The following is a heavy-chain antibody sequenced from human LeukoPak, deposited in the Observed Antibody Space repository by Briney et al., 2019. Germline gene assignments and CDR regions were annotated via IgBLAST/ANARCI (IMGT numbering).Heavy chain of an antibody. CDR2: IWYDGSNK. V-gene: IGHV3-33*01. Sequence: GGSLRLSCVASGFTFSSYGMHWVRQAPGKGLEWVAVIWYDGSNKYYADSVKGRFTISRDNSKNTLYLQMNSLRAEDTAVYYCARDCSGGSCYRYYGMDVWGQGTTVTVSS. CDR3: ARDCSGGSCYRYYGMDV. D-gene: IGHD2-15*01. J-gene: IGHJ6*02. CDR1: GFTFSSYG.